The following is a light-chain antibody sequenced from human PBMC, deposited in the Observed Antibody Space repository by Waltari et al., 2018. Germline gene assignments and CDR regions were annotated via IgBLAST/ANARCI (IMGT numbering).Light chain of an antibody. CDR2: EVS. J-gene: IGLJ1*01. CDR3: SSYAGSNNYV. V-gene: IGLV2-8*01. CDR1: SSDVGGYNY. Sequence: QSALTQPPSASGSPGQSVTISCTGTSSDVGGYNYVSWYQQHPGKAPTLMIYEVSKRPSGVPGRFSGSKSGNTASLTVSGLQAEDEADYYCSSYAGSNNYVFGTGTKVTVL.